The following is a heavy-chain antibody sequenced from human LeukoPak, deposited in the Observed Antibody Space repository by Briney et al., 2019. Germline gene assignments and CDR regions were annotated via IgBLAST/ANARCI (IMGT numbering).Heavy chain of an antibody. J-gene: IGHJ4*02. V-gene: IGHV4-34*01. CDR1: GGSFSGYY. Sequence: PSETLSLTCAVYGGSFSGYYWSWIRQPPGKGLERIGEINHSGSTNYNPSLKSRVTISVDTSKNQFSLKLSSVTAADTAMYYCARHGYGGPRRYFDYWGQGTLVTVSS. D-gene: IGHD4-23*01. CDR3: ARHGYGGPRRYFDY. CDR2: INHSGST.